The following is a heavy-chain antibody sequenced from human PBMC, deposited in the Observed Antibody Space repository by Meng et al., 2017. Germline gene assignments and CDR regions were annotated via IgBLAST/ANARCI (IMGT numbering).Heavy chain of an antibody. J-gene: IGHJ3*02. D-gene: IGHD5-12*01. V-gene: IGHV4-61*01. CDR3: ASGYSGYDIVAFDI. CDR2: IYYSGST. Sequence: SETLSLTCTVSGGSVSSGSYYWSWIRQPPGKGLEWIGYIYYSGSTNYNPSLKSRVTISVDTSKNQFSLKLSSVTAADTAVYYCASGYSGYDIVAFDIWGQGTMVTVSS. CDR1: GGSVSSGSYY.